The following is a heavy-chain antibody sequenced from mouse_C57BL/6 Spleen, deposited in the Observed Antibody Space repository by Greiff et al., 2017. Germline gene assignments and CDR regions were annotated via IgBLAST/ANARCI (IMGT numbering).Heavy chain of an antibody. V-gene: IGHV1-15*01. CDR3: RRDDGSGPSWFAY. J-gene: IGHJ3*01. CDR1: GYTFTDYE. D-gene: IGHD1-1*01. Sequence: QVQLQQSGAELVRPGASVTLSCKASGYTFTDYEMHWVKQTPVHGLEWIGAIDPETGGTAYNQTFKGKTILTADKSSSTAYMELRSLTSEDSAVYYCRRDDGSGPSWFAYWGQGTLVTVSA. CDR2: IDPETGGT.